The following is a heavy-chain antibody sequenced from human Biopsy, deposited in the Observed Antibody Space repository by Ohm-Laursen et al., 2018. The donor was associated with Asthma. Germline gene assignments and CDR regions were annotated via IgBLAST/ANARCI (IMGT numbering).Heavy chain of an antibody. Sequence: SSVKASRKASGDSFSNYAISWVRQAPGQGLEWMGGLIPVLGTPDHAQMFEGRVTITADESTSTAYMELSSLSSEDTAVYYCARGYSGSDRIVYYYSGLEVWGQGTTVTVSS. CDR3: ARGYSGSDRIVYYYSGLEV. J-gene: IGHJ6*02. D-gene: IGHD5-12*01. CDR2: LIPVLGTP. CDR1: GDSFSNYA. V-gene: IGHV1-69*01.